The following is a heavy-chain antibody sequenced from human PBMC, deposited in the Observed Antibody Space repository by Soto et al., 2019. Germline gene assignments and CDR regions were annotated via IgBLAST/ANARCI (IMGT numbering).Heavy chain of an antibody. CDR2: AYYSGTT. Sequence: LSLTCAVSGASFSGSYWSWIRQPPGKGLEWIGYAYYSGTTVYNPSLKSRVSISVDTSKKHVSLRLNSVTAADTAVYYCAVWSALTQYYFDSWGHGTLVTVSS. CDR3: AVWSALTQYYFDS. CDR1: GASFSGSY. J-gene: IGHJ4*01. V-gene: IGHV4-59*13. D-gene: IGHD3-3*01.